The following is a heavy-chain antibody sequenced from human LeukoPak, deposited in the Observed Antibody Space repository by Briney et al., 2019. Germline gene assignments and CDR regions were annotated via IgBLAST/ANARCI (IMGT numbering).Heavy chain of an antibody. J-gene: IGHJ4*02. CDR1: GFTFSSYS. CDR2: ISSSSSTI. D-gene: IGHD2-2*01. V-gene: IGHV3-48*01. Sequence: LAGGSLRLSCAASGFTFSSYSMNGVRQAPGKGLEWVSYISSSSSTIYYADSVKGRFTISRDNAKNSLYLQMNSLRAEDTAVYYCAREGYCSSTSCPPDYWGQGTLVTVSS. CDR3: AREGYCSSTSCPPDY.